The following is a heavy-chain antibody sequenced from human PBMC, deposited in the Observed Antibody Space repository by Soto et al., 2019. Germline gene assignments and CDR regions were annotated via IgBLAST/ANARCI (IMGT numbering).Heavy chain of an antibody. Sequence: ASVKVSCKASGYTFTSYYMHWVLQAPGQGLEWMGIINPSGGSTSYAQKFQGRVTMTRDTSTSTVYMELSSLRSEDTAVYYCARMVGYDSSGNYGMDVWGQGTTVTVSS. V-gene: IGHV1-46*01. CDR1: GYTFTSYY. D-gene: IGHD3-22*01. CDR3: ARMVGYDSSGNYGMDV. J-gene: IGHJ6*02. CDR2: INPSGGST.